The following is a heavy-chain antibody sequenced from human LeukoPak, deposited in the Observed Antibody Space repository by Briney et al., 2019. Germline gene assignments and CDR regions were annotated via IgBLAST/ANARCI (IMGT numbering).Heavy chain of an antibody. J-gene: IGHJ4*02. V-gene: IGHV1-2*03. CDR2: NNPNNGGT. CDR1: GYTFTGHY. CDR3: AREIRKGQWPVFALNY. D-gene: IGHD6-19*01. Sequence: LGASVNVSCTASGYTFTGHYMHWLRQAPEQGLEWMGWNNPNNGGTNYAQKFQGRVTVTRDTSISTAYMELSRRRSDDTAVYYCAREIRKGQWPVFALNYWGEGTLATVSS.